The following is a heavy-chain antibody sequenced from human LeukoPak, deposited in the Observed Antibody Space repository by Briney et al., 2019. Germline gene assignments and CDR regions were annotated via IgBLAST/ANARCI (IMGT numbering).Heavy chain of an antibody. CDR2: ISAYNGNT. D-gene: IGHD3-3*01. Sequence: ASVKVSCKASGYTFTSYGISWVRQAPGQGLEWMGWISAYNGNTNYAQKLQGRVTMTTDTSTSTAYMELRSLRSDDTAVYYCAMFSSIFGVVSYYYYGMDVWGQGTTVIVSS. J-gene: IGHJ6*02. CDR1: GYTFTSYG. V-gene: IGHV1-18*01. CDR3: AMFSSIFGVVSYYYYGMDV.